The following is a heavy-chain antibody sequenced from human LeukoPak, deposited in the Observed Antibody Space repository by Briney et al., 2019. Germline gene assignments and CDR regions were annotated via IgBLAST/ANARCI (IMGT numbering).Heavy chain of an antibody. CDR1: GGTFISYA. J-gene: IGHJ4*02. CDR3: ARGGYLAAAGKPFDY. CDR2: IIPIFGTA. Sequence: SVKVSCKASGGTFISYAISWVRQAPGQGLEWMGGIIPIFGTANYAQKFQGRVTITADESTSTAYMELSSLRSEDTAVYYCARGGYLAAAGKPFDYWGQGTLVTVSS. D-gene: IGHD6-13*01. V-gene: IGHV1-69*13.